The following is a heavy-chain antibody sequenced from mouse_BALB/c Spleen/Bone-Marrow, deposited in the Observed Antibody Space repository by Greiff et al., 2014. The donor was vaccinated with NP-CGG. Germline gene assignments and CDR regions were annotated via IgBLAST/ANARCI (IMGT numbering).Heavy chain of an antibody. Sequence: VHLVESGAELVRPGASVKLSCKASGYTFTTYWMHWVKQRPGQGLEWIGEINPRDGRTNYSEKFKSKATLTVDKSSNTAYMQLSSLTSEDSAVYYCARRDSSGYLFDYWGQGTTLTVSS. CDR2: INPRDGRT. V-gene: IGHV1S81*02. CDR3: ARRDSSGYLFDY. D-gene: IGHD3-2*01. J-gene: IGHJ2*01. CDR1: GYTFTTYW.